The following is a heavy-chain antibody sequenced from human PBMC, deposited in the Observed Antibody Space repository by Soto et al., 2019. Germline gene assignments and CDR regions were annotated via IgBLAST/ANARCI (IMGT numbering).Heavy chain of an antibody. V-gene: IGHV3-49*03. Sequence: GGSLRLSCTASGFTFGDYAMSWFRQAPGKGLEWVGFIRSKAYGGTTEYAASVKGRFTISRDDSKSIAYLQMNSLKTEDTAVYYCTRGFPSAWEPTPFDYWGQGTLVTVSS. D-gene: IGHD1-26*01. J-gene: IGHJ4*02. CDR2: IRSKAYGGTT. CDR3: TRGFPSAWEPTPFDY. CDR1: GFTFGDYA.